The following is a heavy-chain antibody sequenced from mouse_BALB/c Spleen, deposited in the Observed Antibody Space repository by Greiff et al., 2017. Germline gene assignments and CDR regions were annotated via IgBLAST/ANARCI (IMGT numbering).Heavy chain of an antibody. CDR3: ARGYGNYGFAY. CDR1: GYTFSSYW. V-gene: IGHV1-9*01. Sequence: QVQLKQSGAELMKPGASVKISCKATGYTFSSYWIEWVKQRPGHGLEWIGEILPGSGSTNYNEKFKGKATFTADTSSNTAYMQLSSLTSEDSAVYYCARGYGNYGFAYWGQGILVTVSA. CDR2: ILPGSGST. J-gene: IGHJ3*01. D-gene: IGHD2-1*01.